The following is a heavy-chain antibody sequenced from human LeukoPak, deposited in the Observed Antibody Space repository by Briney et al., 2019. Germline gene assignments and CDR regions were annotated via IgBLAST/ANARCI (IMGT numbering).Heavy chain of an antibody. D-gene: IGHD2-21*01. CDR2: ITGSGGGT. Sequence: GGSLRLSCSASGFTFSGYIMSWVRQAPGKGLEWVSAITGSGGGTYYADAVKGRFTISRDNSKSTLYLQMNSLRAEDTAVYYCAKGHSPFDYWGQGTLVTVSS. CDR3: AKGHSPFDY. J-gene: IGHJ4*02. V-gene: IGHV3-23*01. CDR1: GFTFSGYI.